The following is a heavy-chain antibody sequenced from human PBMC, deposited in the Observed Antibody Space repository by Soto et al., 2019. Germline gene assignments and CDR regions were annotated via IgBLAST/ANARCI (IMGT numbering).Heavy chain of an antibody. CDR3: GRDGALGDTAVVDD. D-gene: IGHD5-18*01. J-gene: IGHJ4*02. V-gene: IGHV3-33*01. CDR2: IWYDGSNK. CDR1: GFTFSTYG. Sequence: QVQLVESGGGVVQPGKSLRLSCTASGFTFSTYGMHWVRQAPGKGLEWVAVIWYDGSNKYHGDSLKGRFTISSDKSKNTLYLQMNTLRAEDTAVYFCGRDGALGDTAVVDDWGPGTLVTVSS.